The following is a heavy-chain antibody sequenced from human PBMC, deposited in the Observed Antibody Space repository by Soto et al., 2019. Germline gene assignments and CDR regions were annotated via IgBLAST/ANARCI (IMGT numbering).Heavy chain of an antibody. CDR3: AMNYDFWSGYYLFDY. CDR1: GFTFSSYA. V-gene: IGHV3-23*01. D-gene: IGHD3-3*01. J-gene: IGHJ4*02. CDR2: ISGSGGST. Sequence: QPGGSLRLSCAASGFTFSSYAMSWVRQAPGKGLEWVSAISGSGGSTYYADSVKGRFTISRDNSKNTLYLQMNSLRAEDTAVYYCAMNYDFWSGYYLFDYWGQGTLVTVSS.